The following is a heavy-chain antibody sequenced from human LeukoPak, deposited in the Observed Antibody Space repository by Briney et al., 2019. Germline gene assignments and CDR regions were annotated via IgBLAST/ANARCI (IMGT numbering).Heavy chain of an antibody. CDR2: IHPNNGAT. CDR1: GYTFTNYY. J-gene: IGHJ4*02. CDR3: ASGSSTDY. V-gene: IGHV1-2*02. D-gene: IGHD6-6*01. Sequence: ASVKVSCKTSGYTFTNYYMHWVRQVPGQGLEWLGWIHPNNGATTYARKFHGRVTMTRDTSINTAYMELSSLRSDDTAVYYCASGSSTDYWGQGTLVTVSS.